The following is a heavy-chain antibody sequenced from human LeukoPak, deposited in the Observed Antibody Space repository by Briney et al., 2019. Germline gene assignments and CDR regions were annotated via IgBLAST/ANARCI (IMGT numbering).Heavy chain of an antibody. CDR2: IKQDGSEK. Sequence: GSLRLSCAASGFTFSSYWMSWVRQAPGKGLEWVANIKQDGSEKYYVDSVKGRFTISRDNAKNSLYLQMNSLRAEDTAVYYCARGGTYDFWSGYYVGAFDIWGQGTMVTVSS. D-gene: IGHD3-3*01. V-gene: IGHV3-7*01. CDR1: GFTFSSYW. CDR3: ARGGTYDFWSGYYVGAFDI. J-gene: IGHJ3*02.